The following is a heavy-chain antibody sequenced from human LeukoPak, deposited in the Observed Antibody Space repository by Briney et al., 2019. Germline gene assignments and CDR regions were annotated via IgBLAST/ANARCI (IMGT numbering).Heavy chain of an antibody. D-gene: IGHD6-19*01. V-gene: IGHV4-61*02. Sequence: SETLSLTCTVSGDSISSSDNYHWSWIRQPAGKGLEWIGRIYRSGCTDYNLSLKSRVTISVDTSKNQFSLKLSSVTAADTAVYYCARGSGWNCFDHWGQGTLVTVSS. CDR1: GDSISSSDNYH. CDR2: IYRSGCT. J-gene: IGHJ5*02. CDR3: ARGSGWNCFDH.